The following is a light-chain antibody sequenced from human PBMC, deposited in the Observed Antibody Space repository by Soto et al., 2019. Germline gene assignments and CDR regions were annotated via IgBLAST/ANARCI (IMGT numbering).Light chain of an antibody. CDR2: DAS. CDR1: QTISIG. J-gene: IGKJ1*01. CDR3: QQSYSTPWT. V-gene: IGKV1-39*01. Sequence: DIQMTQSPSSLSASVGDRVTTTLQARQTISIGLAWYQQKPGKAPKLLIYDASILESGVPSRFSGSGSGTDFTLTISSLQPEDFATYYCQQSYSTPWTFGQGTKVDIK.